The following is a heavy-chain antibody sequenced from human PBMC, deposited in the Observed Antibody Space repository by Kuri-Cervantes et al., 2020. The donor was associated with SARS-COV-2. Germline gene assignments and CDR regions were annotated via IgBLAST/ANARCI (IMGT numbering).Heavy chain of an antibody. CDR3: AREGITMVRGVTFDY. V-gene: IGHV1-2*02. CDR1: GYTFTGYY. Sequence: ASVKVSCRAPGYTFTGYYMHWVRQAPGQGLEWMGWINPNSGGTNYAQKFQGRVTMTRDTSISTAYMELSRLRSDDTAVYYCAREGITMVRGVTFDYWGQGTLVTVSS. D-gene: IGHD3-10*01. CDR2: INPNSGGT. J-gene: IGHJ4*02.